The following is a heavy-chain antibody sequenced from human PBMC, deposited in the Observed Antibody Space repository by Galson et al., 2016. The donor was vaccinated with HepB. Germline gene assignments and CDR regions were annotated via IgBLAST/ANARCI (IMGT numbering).Heavy chain of an antibody. CDR1: GFSFSSYN. J-gene: IGHJ2*01. CDR3: AKVFRQYSYGYSGWYFDL. CDR2: ISRTGETF. D-gene: IGHD5-18*01. V-gene: IGHV3-48*01. Sequence: SLRLSCAASGFSFSSYNMDWVRRAPGKGLEWVSYISRTGETFYYADSVKGRFTISRDNSKSTLFLQMNSLRADDTAMYYCAKVFRQYSYGYSGWYFDLWGRGTLVTVSS.